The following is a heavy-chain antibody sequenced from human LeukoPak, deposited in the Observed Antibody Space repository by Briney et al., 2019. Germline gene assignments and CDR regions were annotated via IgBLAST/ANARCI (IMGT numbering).Heavy chain of an antibody. V-gene: IGHV5-51*01. D-gene: IGHD3-10*01. Sequence: GESLKISFKGSGYSFTSYWIGWVRPMPGKGLEWMGIIYPGDSDTRYSPSFQGQVTISADKSISTAYLQWSSLKASDTAMYYCARRGGSGSYYYYYYMDVWGKGTTVTVSS. J-gene: IGHJ6*03. CDR3: ARRGGSGSYYYYYYMDV. CDR2: IYPGDSDT. CDR1: GYSFTSYW.